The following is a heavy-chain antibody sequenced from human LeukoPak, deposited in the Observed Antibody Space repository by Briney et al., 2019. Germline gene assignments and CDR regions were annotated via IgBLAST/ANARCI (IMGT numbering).Heavy chain of an antibody. J-gene: IGHJ3*02. Sequence: GGSLRLSCAASGFIFSSYAMSWVRQAPGKGLEWVSGISGSGVGTYYADSVKGRFTISRDNSKSTLYLQMNSLRAEDTAVYYCAKDTAGELGFDIWGQGTMVTVSS. V-gene: IGHV3-23*01. D-gene: IGHD1-26*01. CDR2: ISGSGVGT. CDR1: GFIFSSYA. CDR3: AKDTAGELGFDI.